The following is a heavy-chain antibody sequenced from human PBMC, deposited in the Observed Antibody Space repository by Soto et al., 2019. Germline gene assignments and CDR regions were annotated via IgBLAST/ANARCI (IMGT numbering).Heavy chain of an antibody. CDR2: ISSSGSTI. Sequence: GGSLRVSCSASGFTFSYYYLRWIRQAPGNGLEWFSYISSSGSTIYYADSVKGRFTISRDNAKNSLYLQMNSLRAEDTAVYYCARERLQHFDILTGPPDVWGKGTTVTVSS. CDR1: GFTFSYYY. V-gene: IGHV3-11*01. CDR3: ARERLQHFDILTGPPDV. J-gene: IGHJ6*04. D-gene: IGHD3-9*01.